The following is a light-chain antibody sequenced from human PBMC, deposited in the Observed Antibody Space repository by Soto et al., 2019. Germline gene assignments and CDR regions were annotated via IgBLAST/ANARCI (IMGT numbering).Light chain of an antibody. V-gene: IGLV2-14*01. CDR3: SSYTSSSTPYV. CDR1: SSDVGGYNY. Sequence: QSVLTQPASVSGSPGQSITISCTGTSSDVGGYNYVSWYQQHPGKAPKLMIYDVSNRPSGVSNRFSDSKSGNTASLTISGLQAEDEADYYCSSYTSSSTPYVFGTGTKVPVL. J-gene: IGLJ1*01. CDR2: DVS.